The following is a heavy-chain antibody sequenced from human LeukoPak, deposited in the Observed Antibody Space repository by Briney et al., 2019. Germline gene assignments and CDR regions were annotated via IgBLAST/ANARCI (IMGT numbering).Heavy chain of an antibody. CDR2: ISWNSGSI. D-gene: IGHD1-1*01. V-gene: IGHV3-9*01. CDR1: GFTFDDYA. CDR3: AKASSLWNYFDY. J-gene: IGHJ4*02. Sequence: PGGSLRLSCAASGFTFDDYAMHWVRQAPGKGLEWVSGISWNSGSIGYAGSVKGRFTISRDNAKNSLYLQMNSLRAEDTALYYCAKASSLWNYFDYWGQGTLVTVSS.